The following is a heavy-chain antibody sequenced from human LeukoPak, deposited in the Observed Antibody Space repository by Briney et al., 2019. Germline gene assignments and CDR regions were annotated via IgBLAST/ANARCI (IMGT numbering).Heavy chain of an antibody. CDR1: GFTSTSSA. CDR2: IVVGSGNT. Sequence: SVKVSCKASGFTSTSSAMQWVRQARGQRLEWIGWIVVGSGNTNYAQKFQERVTITRDMSTSTAYMELSSLRSEDTAVYYCAAADNYYDSSGYPLYAFDIWGQGTIVTVSS. CDR3: AAADNYYDSSGYPLYAFDI. V-gene: IGHV1-58*02. D-gene: IGHD3-22*01. J-gene: IGHJ3*02.